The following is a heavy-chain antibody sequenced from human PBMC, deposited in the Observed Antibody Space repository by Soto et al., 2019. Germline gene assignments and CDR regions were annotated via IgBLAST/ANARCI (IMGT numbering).Heavy chain of an antibody. CDR2: ITSKTAGGTT. CDR1: GFSLTDVW. Sequence: EVQLVESGGGLVKPGGSLRLSCAVSGFSLTDVWMNWVRQAPGKGLEWVGRITSKTAGGTTDYAAPVKGRFTILRDDSNNTLYLQMDSLIIEYTDVYLCSHGYGQYCNSWGQGTLVTVSS. J-gene: IGHJ4*02. D-gene: IGHD5-18*01. CDR3: SHGYGQYCNS. V-gene: IGHV3-15*07.